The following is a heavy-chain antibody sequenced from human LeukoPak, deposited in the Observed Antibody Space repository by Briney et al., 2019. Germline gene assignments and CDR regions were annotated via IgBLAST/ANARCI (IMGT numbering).Heavy chain of an antibody. D-gene: IGHD1-26*01. J-gene: IGHJ4*02. CDR3: ARRRPAWYSGSYPFDY. CDR1: GYTFTGYY. Sequence: GASVKVSCKASGYTFTGYYMHWVRQAPGQGLEWMGWINPNSGNTGYAQKFQGRVTITRNTSISTAYMELSSLRSEDTAVYYCARRRPAWYSGSYPFDYWGQGTLVTVSS. V-gene: IGHV1-8*03. CDR2: INPNSGNT.